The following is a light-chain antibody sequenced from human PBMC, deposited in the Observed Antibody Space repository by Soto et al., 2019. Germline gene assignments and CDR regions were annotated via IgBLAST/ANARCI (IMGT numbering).Light chain of an antibody. CDR1: QSISNH. CDR3: QQANSFPIT. J-gene: IGKJ5*01. V-gene: IGKV1-39*01. CDR2: AAS. Sequence: DIQMTQSPSSLSASVEDRVIITCRASQSISNHLNWYQQKPGKAPKLLIFAASSLQRGVPSRFSGSRSGPDFTLTISSLQPEDFATYYCQQANSFPITFGQGTRLEI.